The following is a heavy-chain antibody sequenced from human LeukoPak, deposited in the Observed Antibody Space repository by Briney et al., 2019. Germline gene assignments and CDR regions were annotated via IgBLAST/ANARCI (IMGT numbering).Heavy chain of an antibody. D-gene: IGHD2-8*02. Sequence: GASVKVSCKASGFTFTSYYMHWVRQAPGQGLEWMGIINPSGGSTSYAQKFQGRVTMTRDTSTSTVYMELSSLRSEDTAVYYCARAVLVQTYDYWGQGTLVTVSS. J-gene: IGHJ4*02. CDR3: ARAVLVQTYDY. CDR1: GFTFTSYY. V-gene: IGHV1-46*03. CDR2: INPSGGST.